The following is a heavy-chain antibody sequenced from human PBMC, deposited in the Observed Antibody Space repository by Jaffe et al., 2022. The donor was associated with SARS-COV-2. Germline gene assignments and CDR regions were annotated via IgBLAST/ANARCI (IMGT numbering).Heavy chain of an antibody. CDR1: GYTFTSYY. D-gene: IGHD3-3*01. CDR3: ARDYYDFWSGYWPNYYYYYGMDV. V-gene: IGHV1-46*01. CDR2: INPSGGST. J-gene: IGHJ6*02. Sequence: QVQLVQSGAEVKKPGASVKVSCKASGYTFTSYYMHWVRQAPGQGLEWMGIINPSGGSTSYAQKFQGRVTMTRDTSTSTVYMELSSLRSEDTAVYYCARDYYDFWSGYWPNYYYYYGMDVWGQGTTVTVSS.